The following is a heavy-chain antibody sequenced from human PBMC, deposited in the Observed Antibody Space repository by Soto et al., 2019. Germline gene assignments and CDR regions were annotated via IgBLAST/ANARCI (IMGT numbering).Heavy chain of an antibody. CDR2: IYPSDSDT. CDR1: GYSFTSYW. J-gene: IGHJ3*02. CDR3: ARSGGYDAFDI. Sequence: GESLKISCKGSGYSFTSYWISWVRQMPGRGLEWMGIIYPSDSDTKYSPSFQGQVTISADKSISTAFLRWSSLKASDTAMYYCARSGGYDAFDIWGQGTMVTVSS. V-gene: IGHV5-51*01. D-gene: IGHD5-12*01.